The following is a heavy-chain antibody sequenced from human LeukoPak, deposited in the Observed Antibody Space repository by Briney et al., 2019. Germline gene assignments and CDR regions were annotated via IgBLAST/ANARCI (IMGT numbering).Heavy chain of an antibody. CDR1: GFTFSSYA. D-gene: IGHD1-26*01. Sequence: PGGSLRLSCAASGFTFSSYAMSWVRQAPGKGLEWVSAISGSGGSTYYADSVKGRFTISRDNSKNTLHLQMNSLRAEDTAVYYCAKDVPAVVGATNWYFDLWGRGTLVTVSS. V-gene: IGHV3-23*01. CDR3: AKDVPAVVGATNWYFDL. J-gene: IGHJ2*01. CDR2: ISGSGGST.